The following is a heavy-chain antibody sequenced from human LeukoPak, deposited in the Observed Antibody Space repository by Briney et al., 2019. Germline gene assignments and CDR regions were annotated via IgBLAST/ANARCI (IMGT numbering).Heavy chain of an antibody. J-gene: IGHJ4*02. CDR3: ATIDGHYDSSGY. V-gene: IGHV1-24*01. CDR1: GYTLTELS. Sequence: ASVEVSCKVSGYTLTELSMHWVRQAPGKGLERMGGFDPEDGETIYAQKFQGRVTMTEDTSTDTAYMELSSLRSEDTAVYYCATIDGHYDSSGYWGQGTLVIVSS. CDR2: FDPEDGET. D-gene: IGHD3-22*01.